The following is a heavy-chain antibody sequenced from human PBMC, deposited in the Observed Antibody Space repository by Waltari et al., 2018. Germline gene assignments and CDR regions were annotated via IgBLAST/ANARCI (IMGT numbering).Heavy chain of an antibody. V-gene: IGHV4-38-2*01. J-gene: IGHJ4*02. D-gene: IGHD6-19*01. CDR3: AGIAVVPGFGFDY. CDR2: IYHSGST. CDR1: GYSISSGYY. Sequence: QVQLQESGPGLVKPSETLSLTCAVSGYSISSGYYWGWIRQPPGKGLEWIGSIYHSGSTYYNPSLKSRVTISVDTSKNQFSLKLSSVTAADTAVYYCAGIAVVPGFGFDYWGQGTLVTVSS.